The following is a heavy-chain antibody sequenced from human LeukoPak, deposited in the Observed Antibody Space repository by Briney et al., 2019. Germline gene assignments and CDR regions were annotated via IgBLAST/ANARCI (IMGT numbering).Heavy chain of an antibody. CDR3: ARHPTALVSYGFDP. CDR1: GGSFSNYY. J-gene: IGHJ5*02. Sequence: SETLSLTCTVSGGSFSNYYWSWIRQPPGKGLEWIGYIYYSGSTSYNPSLKSRVTISVDTSKNQFSLNLSSVTAADTAVYYCARHPTALVSYGFDPWGQGTLVTVSS. D-gene: IGHD5-18*01. V-gene: IGHV4-59*08. CDR2: IYYSGST.